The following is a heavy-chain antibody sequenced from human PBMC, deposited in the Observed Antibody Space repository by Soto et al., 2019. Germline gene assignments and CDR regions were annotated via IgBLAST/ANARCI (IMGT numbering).Heavy chain of an antibody. CDR3: ARSGDNYNRLDY. CDR1: GFTFSGYY. Sequence: GGSLRLSCAASGFTFSGYYISWIRQAPGKGLEWISYSSNSGTFSRYADSVKGRFSISRDNTKNLLYLQMNSLRAEDTAVYYCARSGDNYNRLDYWGQGTPVTVSS. D-gene: IGHD1-1*01. CDR2: SSNSGTFS. V-gene: IGHV3-11*06. J-gene: IGHJ4*02.